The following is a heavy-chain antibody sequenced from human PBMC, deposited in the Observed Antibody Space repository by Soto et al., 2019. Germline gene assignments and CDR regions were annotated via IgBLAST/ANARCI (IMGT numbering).Heavy chain of an antibody. Sequence: QVQLVQSGAEVKKPGSSVRVSCKASGATLNSFINYGITWVRQAPGQGLEYMGGIIPVFGAANHAQKFQGRVTISADEFTRTVNMELSSLRSKDTAVYYCARGAATKHLVLKYDALETWGQGTMVTVSS. J-gene: IGHJ3*02. CDR3: ARGAATKHLVLKYDALET. CDR1: GATLNSFINYG. CDR2: IIPVFGAA. D-gene: IGHD5-12*01. V-gene: IGHV1-69*12.